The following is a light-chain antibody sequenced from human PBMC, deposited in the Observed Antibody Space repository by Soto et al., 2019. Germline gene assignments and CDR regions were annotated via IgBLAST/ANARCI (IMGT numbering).Light chain of an antibody. CDR3: QQYNNWHFT. J-gene: IGKJ3*01. CDR2: GAS. Sequence: EIVMTQSPATLSVSPGERATLSCRASQSVSSNLAWYQQKPGQAPRLLLYGASTRATGIPARFSGSGSGTEFTLTISSLQSEDFAVYYCQQYNNWHFTFGPGTKVDIK. CDR1: QSVSSN. V-gene: IGKV3D-15*01.